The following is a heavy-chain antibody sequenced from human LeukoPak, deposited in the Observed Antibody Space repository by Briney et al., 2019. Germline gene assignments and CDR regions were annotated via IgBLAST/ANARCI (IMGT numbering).Heavy chain of an antibody. V-gene: IGHV3-30*18. Sequence: GGSLRLSCAASGFTFSSYGMHWVRQAPGKGLEWVAVISYDGSNKYYADSVKGRFTISRDNSKNTLYLQMNSLRAEDTAVYYCAKPDILTGYVVGYWGQGTLVTVSS. CDR2: ISYDGSNK. J-gene: IGHJ4*02. D-gene: IGHD3-9*01. CDR3: AKPDILTGYVVGY. CDR1: GFTFSSYG.